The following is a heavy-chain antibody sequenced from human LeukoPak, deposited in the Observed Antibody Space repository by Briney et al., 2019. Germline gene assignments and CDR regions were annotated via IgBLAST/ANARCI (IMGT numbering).Heavy chain of an antibody. CDR1: GYTLTELS. J-gene: IGHJ4*02. V-gene: IGHV1-24*01. CDR3: ATWRYCSSTSCYHLEDY. D-gene: IGHD2-2*01. CDR2: FDPEDGET. Sequence: ASVKVSCKVSGYTLTELSIHWVRQAPGKGLEWMGDFDPEDGETIYAQKFQGRVTMTEDTSTDTAYMELSSLRSEDTAVYYCATWRYCSSTSCYHLEDYWGQGTLVTVSS.